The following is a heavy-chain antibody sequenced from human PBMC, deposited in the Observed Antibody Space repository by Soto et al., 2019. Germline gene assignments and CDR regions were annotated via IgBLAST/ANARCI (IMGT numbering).Heavy chain of an antibody. CDR2: INHSGTT. CDR3: ARGRGAVAEAFYYYYYGMDV. CDR1: GGSFSGYY. V-gene: IGHV4-34*01. J-gene: IGHJ6*02. D-gene: IGHD6-19*01. Sequence: SETLSLTCAVYGGSFSGYYWSWIRQPPGKGLEWIGEINHSGTTNYNPSLKSRVTISVDTSKNQFSLKLSSVTAAETAVYYCARGRGAVAEAFYYYYYGMDVWGQGTTVTVSS.